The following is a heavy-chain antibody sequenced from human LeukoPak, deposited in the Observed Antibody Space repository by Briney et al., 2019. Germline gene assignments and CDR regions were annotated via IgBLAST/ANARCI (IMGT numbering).Heavy chain of an antibody. CDR3: ARAQRWGFYGSGSYLGD. V-gene: IGHV4-34*01. CDR2: INHSGST. CDR1: GGSFSGYY. D-gene: IGHD3-10*01. Sequence: SETLSLTCAVYGGSFSGYYWSWIRQPPGKGLEWIGEINHSGSTNCIPSLKSRVTISVDTSKNQFSLKLTSVTAADTAVYYCARAQRWGFYGSGSYLGDWGQGTLVTASS. J-gene: IGHJ4*02.